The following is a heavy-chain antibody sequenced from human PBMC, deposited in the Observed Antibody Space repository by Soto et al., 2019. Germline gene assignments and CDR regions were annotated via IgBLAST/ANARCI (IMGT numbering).Heavy chain of an antibody. CDR2: ISYDGSNK. CDR3: AKGNWNEYYFDY. Sequence: GGSLRLSCAASGFTFSSYGMHWVRQAPGKGLEWVAVISYDGSNKYYADSVKGRFTISRDNSKNTLYLQMNSLRAEDTAVYYCAKGNWNEYYFDYWGQGTLVTVSS. J-gene: IGHJ4*02. V-gene: IGHV3-30*18. CDR1: GFTFSSYG. D-gene: IGHD1-1*01.